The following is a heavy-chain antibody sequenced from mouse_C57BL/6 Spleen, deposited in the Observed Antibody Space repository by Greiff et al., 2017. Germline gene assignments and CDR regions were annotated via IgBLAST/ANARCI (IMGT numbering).Heavy chain of an antibody. Sequence: EVKVVESGGDLVKPGGSLKLSCAASGFTFSSYGMSWVRQTPDKRLEWVATISSGGSYTYYPDSVKGRFTISRDNAKNTLYLQMSSLKSEDTAMYYCARHIDGNPYFDYWGQGTTLTVSS. V-gene: IGHV5-6*01. CDR1: GFTFSSYG. CDR2: ISSGGSYT. J-gene: IGHJ2*01. D-gene: IGHD2-1*01. CDR3: ARHIDGNPYFDY.